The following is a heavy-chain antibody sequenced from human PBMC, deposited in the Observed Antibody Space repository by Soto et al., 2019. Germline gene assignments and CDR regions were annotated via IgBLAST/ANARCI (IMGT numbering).Heavy chain of an antibody. CDR1: GYTFTSYY. CDR2: IIPIFGTA. D-gene: IGHD6-6*01. V-gene: IGHV1-69*13. CDR3: AVAARLFGSTDGWFDP. Sequence: SVKVSCKASGYTFTSYYMHWVRQAPGQGLEWMGGIIPIFGTANYAQKFQGRVTITADESTSTAYMELSSLRSEDTAVYYCAVAARLFGSTDGWFDPWGQGTLVRVSS. J-gene: IGHJ5*02.